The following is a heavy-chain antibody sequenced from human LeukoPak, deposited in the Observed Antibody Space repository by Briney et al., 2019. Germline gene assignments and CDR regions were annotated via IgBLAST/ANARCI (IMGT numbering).Heavy chain of an antibody. CDR3: ARVKQQLVQFDY. D-gene: IGHD6-13*01. CDR2: IYYSGST. CDR1: GGSISSGGYY. J-gene: IGHJ4*02. V-gene: IGHV4-31*03. Sequence: SQTLSLTCTVSGGSISSGGYYWSWIRQHPGKGLEWIGYIYYSGSTYYNPSLKSRVTLSVDTSKNQFSLKLSSVTAADTAVYYCARVKQQLVQFDYWGQGTLVTVSS.